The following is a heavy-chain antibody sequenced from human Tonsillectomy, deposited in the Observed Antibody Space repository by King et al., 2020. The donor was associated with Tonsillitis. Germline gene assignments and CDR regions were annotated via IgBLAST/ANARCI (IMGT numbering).Heavy chain of an antibody. J-gene: IGHJ4*02. CDR2: ISYDGSNK. D-gene: IGHD3-9*01. V-gene: IGHV3-30-3*01. CDR3: AREYFDWLSFDY. CDR1: AFTFSSYA. Sequence: VQLVESGGGVVQPGRSLRLSCAASAFTFSSYAMHWVRQAPGKGLEWVAVISYDGSNKYYADSVKGRFTISRDNSKNTLYLQMNSLRAEDTAVYYCAREYFDWLSFDYWGQGTLVTVSS.